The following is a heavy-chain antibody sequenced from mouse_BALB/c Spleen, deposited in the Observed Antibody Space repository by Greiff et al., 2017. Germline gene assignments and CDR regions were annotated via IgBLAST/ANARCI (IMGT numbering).Heavy chain of an antibody. CDR1: GFTFSDYG. CDR2: ISNLAYSI. CDR3: ARDNGYYAMDY. Sequence: VQLKESGGGLVKPGGSLKLSCAASGFTFSDYGMAWVRQAPGKGPEWVAFISNLAYSIYYADTVTGRFTISRENAKNTLYLEMSSLRSEDTAMYYCARDNGYYAMDYWGQGTSVTVSS. V-gene: IGHV5-15*02. J-gene: IGHJ4*01.